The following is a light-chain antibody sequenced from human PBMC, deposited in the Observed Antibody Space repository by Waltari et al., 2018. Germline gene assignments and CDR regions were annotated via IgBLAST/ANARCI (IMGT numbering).Light chain of an antibody. CDR3: CSYAGSYTWV. V-gene: IGLV2-23*01. J-gene: IGLJ3*02. CDR1: SSDVGNYNL. Sequence: QSALTQPASVSGSPGQSITISCTGTSSDVGNYNLVPWYQQYPGKAPKVMIYDDNRRPSWVSDRFSGSQSGNTASLTISGVQAEDEADYYCCSYAGSYTWVFGGGTKLTVL. CDR2: DDN.